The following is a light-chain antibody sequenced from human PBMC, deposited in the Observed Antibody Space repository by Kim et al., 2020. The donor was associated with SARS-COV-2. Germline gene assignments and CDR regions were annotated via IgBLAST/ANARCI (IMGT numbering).Light chain of an antibody. CDR2: AAS. CDR3: QQYDSYPRT. Sequence: DIQMTQSPSSLSASIGARVTITCRASQGISSWLAWYQQKPEKAPKCLIYAASSLQSGVPSRFSGSGSGTDFTLTISSLQPEDFATYYCQQYDSYPRTFGQGTQVDIK. J-gene: IGKJ1*01. V-gene: IGKV1D-16*01. CDR1: QGISSW.